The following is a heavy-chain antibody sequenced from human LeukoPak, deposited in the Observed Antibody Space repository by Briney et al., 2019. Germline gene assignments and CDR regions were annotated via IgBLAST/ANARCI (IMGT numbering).Heavy chain of an antibody. Sequence: GGSLRLSCEPSGFPFSSYWMLWVRQAPGKGLVWVSRISGDGTIKTYADFARGRFTISRDNTKNILYLQMNSLRADDTAVYYLSKNRYGDYVFDYWGQGTLVTVSS. CDR1: GFPFSSYW. V-gene: IGHV3-74*03. CDR2: ISGDGTIK. J-gene: IGHJ4*02. D-gene: IGHD4-17*01. CDR3: SKNRYGDYVFDY.